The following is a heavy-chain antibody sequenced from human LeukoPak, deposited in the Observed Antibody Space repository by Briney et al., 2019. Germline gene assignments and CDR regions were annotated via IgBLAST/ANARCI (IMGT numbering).Heavy chain of an antibody. CDR3: ARALTGAFRIGAFDI. V-gene: IGHV4-4*07. CDR1: GASINEYY. J-gene: IGHJ3*02. D-gene: IGHD7-27*01. CDR2: IYTRANA. Sequence: PSETLSLTCTVSGASINEYYWSWLRQPAGKGLEWIGRIYTRANADYAPSLKSRVTMSADPSKNQLSLKLTSVTAADTAVYYCARALTGAFRIGAFDIWGQGTLVTVSS.